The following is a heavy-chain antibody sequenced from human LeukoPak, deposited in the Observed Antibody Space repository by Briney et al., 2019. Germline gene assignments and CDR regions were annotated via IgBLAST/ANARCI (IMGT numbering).Heavy chain of an antibody. V-gene: IGHV1-46*01. CDR2: INPSGGST. J-gene: IGHJ4*02. CDR3: ARESSSCSGGSCYSVVDY. Sequence: GAPVKVSCKASGYTFTSYYMHWVRQAPGQGLEWMGIINPSGGSTSYAQKLQGRVTMTRDTSTSTVYMELSSLRSEDTAVYYCARESSSCSGGSCYSVVDYWGQGTLVTVSS. CDR1: GYTFTSYY. D-gene: IGHD2-15*01.